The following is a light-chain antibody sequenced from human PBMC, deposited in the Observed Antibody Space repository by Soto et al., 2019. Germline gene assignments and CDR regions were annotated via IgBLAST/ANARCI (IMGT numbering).Light chain of an antibody. J-gene: IGKJ1*01. CDR1: QDIGTW. CDR3: QQYHIYSWT. V-gene: IGKV1-5*03. CDR2: RAS. Sequence: DIQMTQSPSTLSASVGDRVTITCRASQDIGTWLAWYQQKPDKAPKVLIYRASHLESGVPSRFSASGSGTEFSLTINRLQADDFATYYCQQYHIYSWTFGQGTKVEIK.